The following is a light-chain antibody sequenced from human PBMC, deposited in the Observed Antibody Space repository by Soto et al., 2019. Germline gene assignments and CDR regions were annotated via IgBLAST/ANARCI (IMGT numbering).Light chain of an antibody. CDR3: QQYNTYSWT. Sequence: AIRMTQSPSSFSASTGDRVTITCRASQGISSYLAWYQQKPGKAPKLLIYEASSLESGVPSRFSGSGSGTEFTLTISSLQPDDFATYYCQQYNTYSWTFGQGTKVDIK. J-gene: IGKJ1*01. V-gene: IGKV1-8*01. CDR2: EAS. CDR1: QGISSY.